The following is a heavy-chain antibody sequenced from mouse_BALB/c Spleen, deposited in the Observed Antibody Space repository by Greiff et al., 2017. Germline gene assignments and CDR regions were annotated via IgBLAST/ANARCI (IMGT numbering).Heavy chain of an antibody. CDR1: GFTFSSFG. V-gene: IGHV5-17*02. CDR3: ARWAPTGDFDY. Sequence: EVKLVESGGGLVKPGGSLKLSCAASGFTFSSFGMHWVRQAPEKGLEWVAYISSGSSTIYYADTVKGRFTISRDNPKNTLFLQMTSLRSEDTAMYYCARWAPTGDFDYWGQGTTLTVSS. D-gene: IGHD4-1*02. J-gene: IGHJ2*01. CDR2: ISSGSSTI.